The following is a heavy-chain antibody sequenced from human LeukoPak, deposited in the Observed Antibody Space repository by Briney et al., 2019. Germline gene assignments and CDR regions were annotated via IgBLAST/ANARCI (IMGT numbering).Heavy chain of an antibody. CDR2: INRNGNT. CDR1: DEPFSGYY. V-gene: IGHV4-34*01. J-gene: IGHJ4*02. D-gene: IGHD3-3*01. CDR3: ARLVPERFFQLSPEGYYDY. Sequence: PSETLSLTCAISDEPFSGYYWGWIRQPPGKGLELIGEINRNGNTDYNPSLKSRVSMSIDTSKNQFSLNLISVTAADTAVYYCARLVPERFFQLSPEGYYDYWGQGTLVTVSS.